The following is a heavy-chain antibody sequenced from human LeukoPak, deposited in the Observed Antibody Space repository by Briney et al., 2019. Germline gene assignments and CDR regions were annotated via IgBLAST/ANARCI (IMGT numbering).Heavy chain of an antibody. D-gene: IGHD4-17*01. V-gene: IGHV3-7*01. CDR3: ARRRLKGKYGDDNYWYFDL. CDR2: IKQDGSAE. J-gene: IGHJ2*01. CDR1: GFSFSSYW. Sequence: PGGSLRLSCAASGFSFSSYWMSWVRQAPVKGLEWVSNIKQDGSAEYYVDSVKGRFTISRDNAKNSVHLQMNSLRAEDTAVYYCARRRLKGKYGDDNYWYFDLWGRGTLVTVSS.